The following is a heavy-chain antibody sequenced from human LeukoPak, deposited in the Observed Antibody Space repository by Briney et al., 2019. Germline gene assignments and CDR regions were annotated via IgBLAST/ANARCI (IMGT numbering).Heavy chain of an antibody. Sequence: SETLSLTCTVSGGSISSSSYYWGWIRQPPGKGLEWIGSIYYSGSTYYNPSLKSRVTISVDTSKNQFSLKLSSVTAADTAVYYCARHSGYCSGGSCYSFDYWGQGTLVTVSS. CDR3: ARHSGYCSGGSCYSFDY. D-gene: IGHD2-15*01. CDR2: IYYSGST. J-gene: IGHJ4*02. V-gene: IGHV4-39*01. CDR1: GGSISSSSYY.